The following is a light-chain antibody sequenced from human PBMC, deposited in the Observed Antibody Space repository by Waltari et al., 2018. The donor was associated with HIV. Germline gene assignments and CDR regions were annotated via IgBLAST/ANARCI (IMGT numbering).Light chain of an antibody. Sequence: QSALTQPPSASGSPGQSVNISFTGANGALSDYTYVSWYQQHSDRPPKLIIFEVTKRPSGVPDRFSGSKSGNTASLFVSGLQPEDEATYFCSSFAGTHKLFGGGTKLTVL. CDR1: NGALSDYTY. J-gene: IGLJ2*01. CDR3: SSFAGTHKL. CDR2: EVT. V-gene: IGLV2-8*01.